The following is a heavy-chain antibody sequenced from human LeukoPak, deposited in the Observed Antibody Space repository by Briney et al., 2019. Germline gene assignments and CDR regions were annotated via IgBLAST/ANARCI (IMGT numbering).Heavy chain of an antibody. J-gene: IGHJ4*02. D-gene: IGHD3-10*01. CDR2: ISYDGSNK. CDR1: GFTFSSYG. V-gene: IGHV3-30*18. Sequence: GGSLRLSCAASGFTFSSYGMHWVRQAPGKGLEWVAVISYDGSNKYCADSVKGRFTISRDNSKNTLYLQMNSLRAEDTAVYYCAKDPYYYGSGTFDYWGQGTLVTVSS. CDR3: AKDPYYYGSGTFDY.